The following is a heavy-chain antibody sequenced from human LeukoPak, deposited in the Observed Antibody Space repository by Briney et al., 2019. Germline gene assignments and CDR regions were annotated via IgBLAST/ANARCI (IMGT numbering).Heavy chain of an antibody. CDR1: GYIFTSYW. CDR2: IYPGDSDT. J-gene: IGHJ4*02. CDR3: ARLNIVVVPAAQKGDYGDYGDY. Sequence: GESLQISCKGSGYIFTSYWIGWVRQMPGKGLEWMGIIYPGDSDTRYSPSFQGQVTISADKSISTAYLQWSSLKASDTAMYYCARLNIVVVPAAQKGDYGDYGDYWGQGTLVTVSS. D-gene: IGHD2-2*01. V-gene: IGHV5-51*01.